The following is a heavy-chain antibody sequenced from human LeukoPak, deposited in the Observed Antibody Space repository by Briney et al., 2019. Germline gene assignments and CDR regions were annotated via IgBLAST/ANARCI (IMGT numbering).Heavy chain of an antibody. Sequence: GGSLRLSCAASGFTFSSYAMHWVRQAPDKGLEWVAVISYDGSNKYYADSVKGRFTISRDNSKNTLYLQMNSLRAEDTAVYYCASLLSRSDWQVRGAEYGYFDYWGQGTLVTVSS. D-gene: IGHD3-10*01. J-gene: IGHJ4*02. V-gene: IGHV3-30*04. CDR3: ASLLSRSDWQVRGAEYGYFDY. CDR1: GFTFSSYA. CDR2: ISYDGSNK.